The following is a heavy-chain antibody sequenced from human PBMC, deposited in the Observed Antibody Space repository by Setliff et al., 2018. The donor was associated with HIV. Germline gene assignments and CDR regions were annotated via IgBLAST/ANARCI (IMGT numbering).Heavy chain of an antibody. V-gene: IGHV3-23*01. CDR1: GFTFSNYA. D-gene: IGHD5-12*01. J-gene: IGHJ4*02. CDR3: ARVNSGGYNYKSFFDY. Sequence: GGSLRLSCVGSGFTFSNYAMTWVRQVPGKGLEWVSGISGSGGATYFADSVKGRFTISRDNSKNTLYLQMNSLRAEDTAVYYCARVNSGGYNYKSFFDYWGQGTLVTVSS. CDR2: ISGSGGAT.